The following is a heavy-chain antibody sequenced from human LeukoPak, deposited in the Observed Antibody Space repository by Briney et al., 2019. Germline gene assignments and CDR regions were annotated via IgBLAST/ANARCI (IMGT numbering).Heavy chain of an antibody. D-gene: IGHD3-22*01. CDR1: GGSFSGYY. CDR3: ARKNYYDSSGQDAFDI. V-gene: IGHV4-34*01. Sequence: SETLSLTCAVYGGSFSGYYWSWIRQPPGKGLEWIGEINHSGSTNYNPSLKSRVTISVDTSKNQFSLKLSSVTAADTAVYYCARKNYYDSSGQDAFDIWGQGTMVTVSS. J-gene: IGHJ3*02. CDR2: INHSGST.